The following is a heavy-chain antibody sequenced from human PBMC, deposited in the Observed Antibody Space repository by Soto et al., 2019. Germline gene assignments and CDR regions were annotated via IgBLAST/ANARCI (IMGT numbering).Heavy chain of an antibody. CDR2: INHSGST. CDR1: GGSFSGYY. Sequence: QVQLQQWGAGLLKPSETLSLTCAVYGGSFSGYYWSWIRQPPGKGLEWIGEINHSGSTNYNPSLKSRVTISVDTSKNQFSLKLSSVTAADTAVYYCARVMIVAAGMDVWGQGTTVTVSS. J-gene: IGHJ6*02. V-gene: IGHV4-34*01. D-gene: IGHD3-22*01. CDR3: ARVMIVAAGMDV.